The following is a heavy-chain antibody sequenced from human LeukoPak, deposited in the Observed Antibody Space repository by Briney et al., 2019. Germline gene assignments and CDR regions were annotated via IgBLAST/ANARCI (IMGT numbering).Heavy chain of an antibody. J-gene: IGHJ6*03. Sequence: SETLSLTCTVSGGSISSYYWSWIRQPPGKGLEWIGSIYYSGSTYYIPSLKSRVTISVDTSKNQFSLKLSSVTAADTAVYYCARTENYYYYYMDVWGKGTTVTVSS. CDR2: IYYSGST. CDR3: ARTENYYYYYMDV. V-gene: IGHV4-39*01. D-gene: IGHD2-21*02. CDR1: GGSISSYY.